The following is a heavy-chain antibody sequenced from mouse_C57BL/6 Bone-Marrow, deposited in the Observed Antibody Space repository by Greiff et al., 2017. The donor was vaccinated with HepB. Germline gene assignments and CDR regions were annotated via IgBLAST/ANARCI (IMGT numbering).Heavy chain of an antibody. Sequence: VMLVESGPGLVAPSQRLSITCTVSGFSLTSYGVDWVRQSPGKGLEWLGVIWGVGSTNYNSALKSRLSISKDNSKSQVFLKMNSLQTDDTAMYYCAIIYYDYDGYYAMDYWGQGTSVTVSS. CDR2: IWGVGST. V-gene: IGHV2-6*01. CDR3: AIIYYDYDGYYAMDY. CDR1: GFSLTSYG. D-gene: IGHD2-4*01. J-gene: IGHJ4*01.